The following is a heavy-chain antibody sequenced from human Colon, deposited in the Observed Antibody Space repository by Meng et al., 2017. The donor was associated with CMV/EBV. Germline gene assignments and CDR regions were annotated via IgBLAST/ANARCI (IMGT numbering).Heavy chain of an antibody. CDR1: GYSISSGYY. Sequence: GSLRLSCTVSGYSISSGYYWGWIRQPPGKGLEWIGCIYHSGNTYYNPSLKSRVTISVDTSKNQFSLKLSSVTAADTAVYYCARGYDSSGYSRGRYYGMDVWGQGTTVTVSS. CDR3: ARGYDSSGYSRGRYYGMDV. J-gene: IGHJ6*02. D-gene: IGHD3-22*01. V-gene: IGHV4-38-2*02. CDR2: IYHSGNT.